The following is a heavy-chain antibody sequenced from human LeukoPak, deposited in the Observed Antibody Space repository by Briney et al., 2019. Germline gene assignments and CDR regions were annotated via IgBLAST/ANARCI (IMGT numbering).Heavy chain of an antibody. CDR2: IYYSGST. CDR1: GGSISSSSYY. V-gene: IGHV4-39*01. D-gene: IGHD7-27*01. Sequence: SETLSLTCTVSGGSISSSSYYWGWIRQPPGKGREWIGSIYYSGSTYYNPSLKSRVTISVDTSKNQFSLKLSSVTAADTAVYYCARHVSGDLKPNWFDPWGQGTLVTVSS. CDR3: ARHVSGDLKPNWFDP. J-gene: IGHJ5*02.